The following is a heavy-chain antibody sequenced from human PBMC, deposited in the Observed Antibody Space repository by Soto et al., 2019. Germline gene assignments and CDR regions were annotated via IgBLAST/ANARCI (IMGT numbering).Heavy chain of an antibody. V-gene: IGHV2-5*02. D-gene: IGHD4-17*01. J-gene: IGHJ4*02. CDR3: ARADYGDIVFEY. Sequence: QITLKESGPTLVKPTQTLTLTCTFSGFSFITTGGGVGWVRQSPGKALEWLALIYWDDDKLYSPSLKSRLTIPKDTSKHQVVLSMTNMDPVDTATYYCARADYGDIVFEYWGQGTLVTVSS. CDR2: IYWDDDK. CDR1: GFSFITTGGG.